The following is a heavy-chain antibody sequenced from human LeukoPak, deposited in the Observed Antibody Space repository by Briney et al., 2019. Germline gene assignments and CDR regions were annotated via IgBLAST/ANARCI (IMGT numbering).Heavy chain of an antibody. D-gene: IGHD6-13*01. CDR3: ARLWYSSSWYWGSFDY. J-gene: IGHJ4*02. V-gene: IGHV5-51*01. Sequence: GESLKISCKGSGYSFTSYWIGWVRQMPGKGLEWMGIIYPGDSDTRYSPSFQGQVTISADKSISTAYLQWSSLKASDTAMYYCARLWYSSSWYWGSFDYWGQGTLVTVSS. CDR2: IYPGDSDT. CDR1: GYSFTSYW.